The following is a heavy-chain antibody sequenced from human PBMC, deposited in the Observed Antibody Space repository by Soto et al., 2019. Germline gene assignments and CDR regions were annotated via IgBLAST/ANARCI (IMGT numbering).Heavy chain of an antibody. CDR2: ISYDGSNK. CDR3: ARAHYDSPSFYGMDV. D-gene: IGHD3-3*01. CDR1: VFTFRSYG. Sequence: HRGASLRLSCAASVFTFRSYGVHWVRQAPGKRLECVSVISYDGSNKNYADSVKGPLTISRDNSKNTMYLQMESPRDEDTAVYYCARAHYDSPSFYGMDVWGQGTTVTVSS. V-gene: IGHV3-30*03. J-gene: IGHJ6*02.